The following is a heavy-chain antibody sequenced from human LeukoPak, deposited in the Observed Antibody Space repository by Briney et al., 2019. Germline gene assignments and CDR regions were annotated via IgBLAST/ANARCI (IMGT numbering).Heavy chain of an antibody. CDR3: ARSRGVIDY. CDR2: INHSGST. J-gene: IGHJ4*02. Sequence: SETLSLTCAVYGGSFSSYYWSWIRQPPGKGLEWIGEINHSGSTNYNPSLKSRVTISVDTSKNQFSLKLSSVTAADTAVYYCARSRGVIDYWGQGTLVTVSS. V-gene: IGHV4-34*01. CDR1: GGSFSSYY. D-gene: IGHD3-10*01.